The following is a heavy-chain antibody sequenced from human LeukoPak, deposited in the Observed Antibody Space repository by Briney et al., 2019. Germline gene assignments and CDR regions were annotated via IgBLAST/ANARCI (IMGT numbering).Heavy chain of an antibody. CDR3: ARVDYYDSSGQADYFDY. V-gene: IGHV1-2*02. J-gene: IGHJ4*02. D-gene: IGHD3-22*01. CDR1: GYTFTGYY. Sequence: ASVKVSCKASGYTFTGYYMHWVRQAPGQGLEWMGWINPNSGGTNYAQKFQGRVTMTRDTSISTAYMELSRPRSDDTAVYYCARVDYYDSSGQADYFDYWGQGTLVTVSS. CDR2: INPNSGGT.